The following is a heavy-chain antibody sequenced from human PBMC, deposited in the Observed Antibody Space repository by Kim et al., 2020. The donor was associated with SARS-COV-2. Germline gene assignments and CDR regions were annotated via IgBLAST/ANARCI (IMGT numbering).Heavy chain of an antibody. CDR3: AKDGPIGLWFGEPRSLQFDP. CDR1: GFTFSSYA. V-gene: IGHV3-23*01. CDR2: ISGSGGST. D-gene: IGHD3-10*01. Sequence: GGSLRLSCAASGFTFSSYAMSWVRQAPGKGLEWVSSISGSGGSTYYADSVKGRLTISRDNSKNTLYLQMNSLRAEDTAVYYCAKDGPIGLWFGEPRSLQFDPWGQGTIVTVAS. J-gene: IGHJ5*02.